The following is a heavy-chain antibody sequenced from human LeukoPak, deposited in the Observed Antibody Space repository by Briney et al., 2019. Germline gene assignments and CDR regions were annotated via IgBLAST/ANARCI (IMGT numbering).Heavy chain of an antibody. V-gene: IGHV1-2*06. J-gene: IGHJ4*02. D-gene: IGHD3-22*01. CDR2: INPNSGGT. CDR3: ARAGYYYDSSGYYPSFDY. CDR1: GYTFTGYY. Sequence: ASVKVSCKASGYTFTGYYMHWVRQAPGQGLEWMGRINPNSGGTNYAQKFQGRVTMTRDTSIGTAYMELSRLRSDDTAVYYCARAGYYYDSSGYYPSFDYWGQGTLVTVSS.